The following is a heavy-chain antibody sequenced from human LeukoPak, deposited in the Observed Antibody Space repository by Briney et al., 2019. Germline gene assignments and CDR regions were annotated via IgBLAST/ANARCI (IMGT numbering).Heavy chain of an antibody. J-gene: IGHJ3*02. CDR3: ATGGSAGLISAFDI. V-gene: IGHV4-34*01. Sequence: SETLSLTCAVYGGSFSGHYWSWIRQPPGKGLEGIGEIKHSGSTNYNPSLKSRVTISVDTSKNQFSLKLSSVTAADTAVYYCATGGSAGLISAFDIWGQGTMVTVSS. D-gene: IGHD2-15*01. CDR2: IKHSGST. CDR1: GGSFSGHY.